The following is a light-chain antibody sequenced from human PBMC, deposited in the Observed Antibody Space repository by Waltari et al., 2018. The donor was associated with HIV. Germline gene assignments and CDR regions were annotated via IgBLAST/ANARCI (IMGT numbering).Light chain of an antibody. V-gene: IGLV3-16*01. Sequence: SYELTHPPSVSVSLGQMARITCSGEALPKKYAYWYQQKPGQFPVLVIYKDSERPSGIPERFSGSRSGTIVTLTISGVQAEDEADYYCLSADSSGTWVFGGGTKLTVL. CDR2: KDS. CDR1: ALPKKY. J-gene: IGLJ3*02. CDR3: LSADSSGTWV.